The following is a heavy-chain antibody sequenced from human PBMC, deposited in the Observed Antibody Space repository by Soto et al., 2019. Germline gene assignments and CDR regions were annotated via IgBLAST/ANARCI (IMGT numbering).Heavy chain of an antibody. CDR2: ISSSSSYI. CDR1: GFTFSSYS. CDR3: ARDHPPENFDY. V-gene: IGHV3-21*01. J-gene: IGHJ4*02. Sequence: GGSLRLSCAASGFTFSSYSMNWVRQAPGKGLEWVSSISSSSSYIYYADSVKGRFTISRDNAKNSLYLQMNSLRAEATAVYYCARDHPPENFDYWGQGTLVTVSS.